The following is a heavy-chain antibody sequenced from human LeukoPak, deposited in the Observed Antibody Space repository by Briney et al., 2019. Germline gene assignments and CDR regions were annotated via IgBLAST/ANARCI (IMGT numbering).Heavy chain of an antibody. J-gene: IGHJ4*02. Sequence: GRSLRLSCAASGFTFTNYGMHWVRQAPGKGLEWVSFISYDGSNKYHADSVKGRFTVSRDNYKNTLYLQMNSLRGEETAVYYCAKGYGSGSYCVDYWGQGTQVTVSS. V-gene: IGHV3-30*18. D-gene: IGHD3-10*01. CDR3: AKGYGSGSYCVDY. CDR2: ISYDGSNK. CDR1: GFTFTNYG.